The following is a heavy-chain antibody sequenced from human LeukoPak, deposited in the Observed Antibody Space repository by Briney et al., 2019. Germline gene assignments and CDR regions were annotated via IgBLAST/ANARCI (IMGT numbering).Heavy chain of an antibody. CDR3: VSSDYYYYYMDV. Sequence: ASVKVSCKASGYTFTSYGISWVRQAPGQGLEWMGWISAYNGNTNYAQKLQGRVTMTTDTSTSTAYMELRSLRSDDTAVYYCVSSDYYYYYMDVWGKGTTVTVSS. CDR1: GYTFTSYG. CDR2: ISAYNGNT. J-gene: IGHJ6*03. V-gene: IGHV1-18*01.